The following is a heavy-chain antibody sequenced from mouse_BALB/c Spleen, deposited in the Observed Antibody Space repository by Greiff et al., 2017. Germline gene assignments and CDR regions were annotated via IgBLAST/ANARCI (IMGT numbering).Heavy chain of an antibody. V-gene: IGHV5-12-2*01. CDR1: GFTFSSYT. J-gene: IGHJ1*01. CDR2: ISNGGGST. CDR3: ARRRIYGTYWYFDV. Sequence: EVKLVESGGGLVQPGGSLKLSCAASGFTFSSYTMSWVRQTPEKRLEWVAYISNGGGSTYYPDTVKGRFTISRDNAKNTLYLQMSSLKSEDTAMYYCARRRIYGTYWYFDVWGAGTTVTVSS. D-gene: IGHD2-1*01.